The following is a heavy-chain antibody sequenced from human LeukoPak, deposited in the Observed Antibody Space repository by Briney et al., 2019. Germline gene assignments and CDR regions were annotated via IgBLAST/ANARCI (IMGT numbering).Heavy chain of an antibody. CDR2: IYYSATT. D-gene: IGHD6-13*01. V-gene: IGHV4-31*01. CDR3: PRQDSNSWYYFDL. J-gene: IGHJ4*02. Sequence: SETLSLTCTVSGGSISSGGYYWSWIRPHPGKGMEWIVYIYYSATTYYNPSLKRVLTISLHTSKNQVSRKLSSVTASDTGVYYCPRQDSNSWYYFDLWGRGTRHTVST. CDR1: GGSISSGGYY.